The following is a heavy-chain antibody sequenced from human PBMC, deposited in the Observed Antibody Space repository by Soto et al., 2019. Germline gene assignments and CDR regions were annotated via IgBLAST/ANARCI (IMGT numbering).Heavy chain of an antibody. J-gene: IGHJ4*02. Sequence: GGSLRLSCAASGFTLSSYAMHWVRQAPGKGLEWVAVISYDGSNKYYADSVKGRFTISRDNSKNTLYLQMNSLRAEDTAVYYCARVQVDYWGQGTLVTVSS. V-gene: IGHV3-30-3*01. CDR1: GFTLSSYA. CDR3: ARVQVDY. CDR2: ISYDGSNK.